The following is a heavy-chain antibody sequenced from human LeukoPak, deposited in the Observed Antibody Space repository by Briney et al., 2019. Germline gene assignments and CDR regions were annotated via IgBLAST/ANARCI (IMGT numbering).Heavy chain of an antibody. V-gene: IGHV4-34*01. Sequence: SETLSLTCAVYGGSFSGYYWSWIRQPPGKGLEWIGEINHSGSTNYNPSLKSRVTISVDTSKNQFSLKLSSVTAADTAVYYCARGRGPDIAAARWLRYFDLWGRGTLVTVSS. D-gene: IGHD6-13*01. J-gene: IGHJ2*01. CDR3: ARGRGPDIAAARWLRYFDL. CDR2: INHSGST. CDR1: GGSFSGYY.